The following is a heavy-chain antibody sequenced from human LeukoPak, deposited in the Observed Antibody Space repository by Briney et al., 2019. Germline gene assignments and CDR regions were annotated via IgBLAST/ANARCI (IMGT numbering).Heavy chain of an antibody. Sequence: SVTVSCTASGGTFSSYAISWVRQAPGQGLEWMGGIIPIFGTANYAQKFQGRVTITADESTSTAYMELSSLRSEDTAVYYCARVGLWDKVFDYWGQGTLVTVSS. D-gene: IGHD5-18*01. CDR3: ARVGLWDKVFDY. J-gene: IGHJ4*02. V-gene: IGHV1-69*01. CDR1: GGTFSSYA. CDR2: IIPIFGTA.